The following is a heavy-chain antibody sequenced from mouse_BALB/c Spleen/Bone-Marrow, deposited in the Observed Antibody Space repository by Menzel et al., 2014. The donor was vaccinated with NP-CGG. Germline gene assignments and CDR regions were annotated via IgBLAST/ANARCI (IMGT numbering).Heavy chain of an antibody. J-gene: IGHJ4*01. CDR1: GFTFTDYY. Sequence: DVKLVESGGGLVQPGSSLRLSCTTSGFTFTDYYMSWVRQPPGKALEWLAFIRNKAYGYTTEYSASVRGRFTISRDNSQSILYLQMNTLRAEDSATYYCARFPMDYWGQGTSVTVSS. CDR3: ARFPMDY. CDR2: IRNKAYGYTT. V-gene: IGHV7-3*02.